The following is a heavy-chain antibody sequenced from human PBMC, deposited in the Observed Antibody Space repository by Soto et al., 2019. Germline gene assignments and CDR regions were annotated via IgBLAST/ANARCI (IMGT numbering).Heavy chain of an antibody. J-gene: IGHJ4*02. CDR1: GFTFSSYW. V-gene: IGHV3-7*01. D-gene: IGHD1-26*01. Sequence: EVQLVESGGGLVQPGGSLRLSCAASGFTFSSYWKSWVRQAPGKGLEWVANIKQDGSEKYYVDSVKGRFTISRDNAKNSLYLQMNSLRAEDTAVYYCARALVGATMWGQGTLVTVSS. CDR3: ARALVGATM. CDR2: IKQDGSEK.